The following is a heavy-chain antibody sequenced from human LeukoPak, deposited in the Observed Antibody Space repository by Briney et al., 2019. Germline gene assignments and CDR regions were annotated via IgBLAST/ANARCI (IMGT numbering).Heavy chain of an antibody. D-gene: IGHD6-13*01. V-gene: IGHV4-59*01. J-gene: IGHJ5*02. CDR3: ARGHSSSWAWFDP. Sequence: SETLSLTCTVSGGSISIYYWSWIRQPPGKGLEWIGYIYYSGSTNYNPSLKSRVTISVDTSKNQFSLKLGSVTAADTAVYYCARGHSSSWAWFDPWGQGTLVTVSS. CDR1: GGSISIYY. CDR2: IYYSGST.